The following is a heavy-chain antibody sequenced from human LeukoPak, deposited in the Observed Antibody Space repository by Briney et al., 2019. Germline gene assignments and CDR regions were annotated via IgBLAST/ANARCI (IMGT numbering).Heavy chain of an antibody. V-gene: IGHV1-2*02. D-gene: IGHD6-19*01. Sequence: ASVKVFCKASGYTFTGYYMHWVRQAPGQGLEWMGWINPNSGGTNYAQKFQGRVTMTRDTSISTAYMELSRLRSDDTAVYYCARDQEAVAGTDYYYGMDVWGQGTTVTVSS. J-gene: IGHJ6*02. CDR3: ARDQEAVAGTDYYYGMDV. CDR1: GYTFTGYY. CDR2: INPNSGGT.